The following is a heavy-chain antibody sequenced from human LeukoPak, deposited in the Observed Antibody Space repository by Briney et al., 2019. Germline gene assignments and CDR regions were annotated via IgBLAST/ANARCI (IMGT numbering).Heavy chain of an antibody. J-gene: IGHJ3*02. CDR3: ARVSGWYSVAFDI. Sequence: PSETLSLTCTVSGGSISSYYWSWIRQPPGKGLEWIGYIYTSGSTNYNPSLKSRVTISVDTSKNQFSLKLSSVTAADTAVYYCARVSGWYSVAFDIWGQGTMVTVSS. D-gene: IGHD6-19*01. V-gene: IGHV4-4*09. CDR1: GGSISSYY. CDR2: IYTSGST.